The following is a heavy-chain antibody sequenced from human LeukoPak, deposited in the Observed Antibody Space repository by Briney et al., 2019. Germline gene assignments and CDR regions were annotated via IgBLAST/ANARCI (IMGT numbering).Heavy chain of an antibody. Sequence: PSETLSLTCTVSGGSISSGGDYWSWIRQHPAKGLEWIGYIYSSGNTYYKPSLKSRVTISVDTSRNHFSLKLSSVTAADTAVYYCARGYPFFDYWGQGTLVTVSS. CDR1: GGSISSGGDY. D-gene: IGHD3-3*01. CDR2: IYSSGNT. CDR3: ARGYPFFDY. J-gene: IGHJ4*02. V-gene: IGHV4-31*03.